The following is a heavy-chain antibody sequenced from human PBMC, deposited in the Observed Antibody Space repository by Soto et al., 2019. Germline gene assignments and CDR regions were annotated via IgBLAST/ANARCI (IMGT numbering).Heavy chain of an antibody. Sequence: LSLSCAAYEFTFSNDWMTWVREAPGKGLEGIGRSKSKRDGGKIDDAAPVRGRFTISRDDSTNTLYLKMNNLKTEDTAIYYCTRGAPSGTFYDYWGQGTLVTVYS. V-gene: IGHV3-15*01. CDR2: SKSKRDGGKI. D-gene: IGHD6-13*01. CDR3: TRGAPSGTFYDY. J-gene: IGHJ4*02. CDR1: EFTFSNDW.